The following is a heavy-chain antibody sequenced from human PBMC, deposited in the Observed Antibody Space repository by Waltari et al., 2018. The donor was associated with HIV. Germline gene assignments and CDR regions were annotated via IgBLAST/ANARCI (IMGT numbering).Heavy chain of an antibody. Sequence: QLQLQESGPGLAKPSETLSLTCTVSGGSVTNYYWSWIRQPPGKGLEWIGYLYHSGSTNYNPSPKSRVTTSVDTSKNRFSLNLTSVTAADTAVYYCARHSGSMGGAFDVWGQGTMVTVSS. V-gene: IGHV4-59*08. J-gene: IGHJ3*01. D-gene: IGHD3-10*01. CDR1: GGSVTNYY. CDR2: LYHSGST. CDR3: ARHSGSMGGAFDV.